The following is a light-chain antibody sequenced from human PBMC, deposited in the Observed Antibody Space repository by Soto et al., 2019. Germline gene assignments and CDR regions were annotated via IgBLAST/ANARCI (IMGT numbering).Light chain of an antibody. CDR3: ISRTSTITYV. J-gene: IGLJ1*01. Sequence: QSVLTQPASVSGSPGQSITISCTGTSSDVGGYNYVSWYQQHPGKVPKLIIYEVSNRPSGISHRFSGSKSGNMASLTISGLLAEDEADYHCISRTSTITYVFGTGTKVTVL. CDR2: EVS. CDR1: SSDVGGYNY. V-gene: IGLV2-14*01.